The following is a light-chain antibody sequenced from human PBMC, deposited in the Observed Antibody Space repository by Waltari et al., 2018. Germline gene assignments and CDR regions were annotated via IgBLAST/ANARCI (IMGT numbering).Light chain of an antibody. J-gene: IGLJ3*02. CDR3: QVWDGSNDLWV. Sequence: SVVLIQPPSVSVAPGQTATITCGGHILQVTTVHWYQQKPGQAPLLVISDDSERPSGVPELLYGANCGKTAALTIVRAEGGDEADYYCQVWDGSNDLWVYVGGTKLTVL. V-gene: IGLV3-21*02. CDR2: DDS. CDR1: ILQVTT.